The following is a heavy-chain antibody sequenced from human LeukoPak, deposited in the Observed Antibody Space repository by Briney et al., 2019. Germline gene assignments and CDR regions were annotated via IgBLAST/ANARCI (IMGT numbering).Heavy chain of an antibody. CDR1: GYTFTSYG. V-gene: IGHV1-18*01. J-gene: IGHJ5*02. CDR3: ARERRTGTTGWFDP. CDR2: ISAYNGNT. Sequence: ASVKVSSKASGYTFTSYGISWVRQAPGQGLEWMGWISAYNGNTNYAQKLQGRVTMTTDTSTSTAYMELRSLRSDDTAVYYCARERRTGTTGWFDPWGQGTLVTVSS. D-gene: IGHD1-1*01.